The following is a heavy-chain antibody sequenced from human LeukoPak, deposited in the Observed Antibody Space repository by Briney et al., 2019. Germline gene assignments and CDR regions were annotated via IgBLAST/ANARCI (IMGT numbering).Heavy chain of an antibody. J-gene: IGHJ4*02. D-gene: IGHD1-26*01. V-gene: IGHV4-59*08. CDR1: GGSISSYY. CDR2: IYYSRST. CDR3: ARLVVGATLIDY. Sequence: PSETLSLTCTVSGGSISSYYWSWIRQPPGKGLEWIGYIYYSRSTNYNPSLKSRVTISVDTSKNQFSLKLSSVTAADTAVYYCARLVVGATLIDYWGQGTLVTVSS.